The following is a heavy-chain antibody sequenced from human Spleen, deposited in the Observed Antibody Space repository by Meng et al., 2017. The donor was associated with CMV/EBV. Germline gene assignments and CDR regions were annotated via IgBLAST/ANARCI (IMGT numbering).Heavy chain of an antibody. D-gene: IGHD6-13*01. V-gene: IGHV3-9*01. J-gene: IGHJ4*02. Sequence: LSLTGAASGFTFADYPMHWVRQAPGKGLEWVSGISWNSGSIGYADSVKGRFTISRDNAKNSLHLQMNSLRVEDTALYYCASIGAGAHDYWGQGTLVTVSS. CDR3: ASIGAGAHDY. CDR1: GFTFADYP. CDR2: ISWNSGSI.